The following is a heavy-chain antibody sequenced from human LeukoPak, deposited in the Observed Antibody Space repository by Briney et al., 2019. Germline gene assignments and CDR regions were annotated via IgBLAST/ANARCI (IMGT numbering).Heavy chain of an antibody. V-gene: IGHV3-21*01. CDR1: GFTFSSYI. D-gene: IGHD2-15*01. J-gene: IGHJ4*02. CDR2: ISSSSSYI. Sequence: GGSLRLSCAASGFTFSSYIMNWVRQAPGKGLEWVTSISSSSSYINYADSVKGRFTISRDNAKNSLYLQMNSLRAEDTAVYYCASSAGYCSGGSCYYYWGQGTLVTVSS. CDR3: ASSAGYCSGGSCYYY.